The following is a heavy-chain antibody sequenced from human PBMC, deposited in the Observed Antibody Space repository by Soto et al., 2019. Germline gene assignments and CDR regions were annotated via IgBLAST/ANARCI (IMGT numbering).Heavy chain of an antibody. CDR2: LSDSGGST. CDR1: GFTFSSHA. J-gene: IGHJ4*02. Sequence: EVQLLESGGGLVQPGGSLRLSCTASGFTFSSHAMTWVRQAPGKGLEWVSGLSDSGGSTYYADSVKGRFTISRDNSMNTLYLQMNTLRAEDTAVYYCAKVSSSWYSGFFDLWGKGTLVTVSS. D-gene: IGHD6-13*01. V-gene: IGHV3-23*01. CDR3: AKVSSSWYSGFFDL.